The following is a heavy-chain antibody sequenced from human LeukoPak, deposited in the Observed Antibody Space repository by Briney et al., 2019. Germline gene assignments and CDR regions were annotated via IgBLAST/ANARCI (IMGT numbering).Heavy chain of an antibody. Sequence: GSLRLSCAASGFTFSSYGMHWVRQAPGKGLEWVAFIRYDGSNKYYADSVKGRFTISRDNSKNTLYLQMNSLRAEDTAVYYCAKYYYDSSGYYPLFDYWGQGTLVTVSS. CDR3: AKYYYDSSGYYPLFDY. D-gene: IGHD3-22*01. CDR1: GFTFSSYG. V-gene: IGHV3-30*02. CDR2: IRYDGSNK. J-gene: IGHJ4*02.